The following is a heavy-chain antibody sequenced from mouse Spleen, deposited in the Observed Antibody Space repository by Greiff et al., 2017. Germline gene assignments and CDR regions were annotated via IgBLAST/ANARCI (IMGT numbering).Heavy chain of an antibody. Sequence: QVQLQQPGAELVKPGASVKLSCKASGYTFTSYWMHWVKQRPGQGLEWIGMIHPNSGSTNYNEKFKSKATLTVDKSSSTAYMQLSSLTSEDSAVYYCARDYRYDEAWFAYWGQGTLVTVSA. J-gene: IGHJ3*01. CDR3: ARDYRYDEAWFAY. CDR1: GYTFTSYW. CDR2: IHPNSGST. V-gene: IGHV1-64*01. D-gene: IGHD2-14*01.